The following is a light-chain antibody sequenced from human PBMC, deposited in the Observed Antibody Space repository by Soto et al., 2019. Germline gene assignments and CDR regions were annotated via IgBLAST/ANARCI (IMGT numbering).Light chain of an antibody. V-gene: IGLV1-40*01. CDR2: GNS. J-gene: IGLJ2*01. CDR3: SSYSTTSSPHVL. CDR1: SSNIGAGYD. Sequence: QSVLTQPPSVSGAPGQRVTISCTGSSSNIGAGYDVHWYQQLPGTAPKLLIYGNSNRPSGVPDRFSGSKSGTSASLAITGLQAEDEADYYCSSYSTTSSPHVLFGGGTKLTVL.